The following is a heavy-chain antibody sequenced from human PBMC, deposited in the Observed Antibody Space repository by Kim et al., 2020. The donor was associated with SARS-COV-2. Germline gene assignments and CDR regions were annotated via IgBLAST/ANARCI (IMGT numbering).Heavy chain of an antibody. V-gene: IGHV4-34*01. J-gene: IGHJ4*02. CDR3: ARRRAPFVVVPAAIDY. CDR1: GGSFSGYY. Sequence: SETLSLTCAVYGGSFSGYYWSWIRQPPGKGLEWIGEINHSGSTNYNPSLKSRVTISVDTSKNQFSLKLSSVTAADTAVYYCARRRAPFVVVPAAIDYWGQGTLVTVSS. D-gene: IGHD2-2*01. CDR2: INHSGST.